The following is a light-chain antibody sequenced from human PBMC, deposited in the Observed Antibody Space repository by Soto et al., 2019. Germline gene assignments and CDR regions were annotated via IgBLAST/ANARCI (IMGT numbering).Light chain of an antibody. CDR2: GAS. J-gene: IGKJ2*01. V-gene: IGKV3-15*01. CDR3: HQYNNWSQYN. Sequence: IVMTQSPATLSVSPGERATLSCRASQTVSSDLAWYQQKPGQAPRLLMYGASTRAAGVPARFSGVGSGTECTLTISRLAPEVFGVHFWHQYNNWSQYNFGQGTKVDIK. CDR1: QTVSSD.